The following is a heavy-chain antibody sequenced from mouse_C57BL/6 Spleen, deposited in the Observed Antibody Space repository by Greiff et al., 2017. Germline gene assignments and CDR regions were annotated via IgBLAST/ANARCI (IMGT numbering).Heavy chain of an antibody. D-gene: IGHD2-5*01. J-gene: IGHJ2*01. CDR3: ASRGTIVTCDY. V-gene: IGHV3-6*01. Sequence: EVKLMESGPGLVKPSQSLSLTCSVTGYSITSGYYWNWIRQFPGNKLEWMGYISYDGSNNYNPSLKNRISITRATSKNQFFLKLNSVTTEDTATYYCASRGTIVTCDYWGQGTTLTVSS. CDR2: ISYDGSN. CDR1: GYSITSGYY.